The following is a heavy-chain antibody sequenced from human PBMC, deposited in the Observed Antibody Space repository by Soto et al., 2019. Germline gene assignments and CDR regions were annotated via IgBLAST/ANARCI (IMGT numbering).Heavy chain of an antibody. J-gene: IGHJ4*02. D-gene: IGHD3-9*01. Sequence: PSETLSLTCTVSGDSISSSGYYWGWIRQPPGKGLEWIGNIYSTGSTYHNPSLRSRVTISVDTSKNQFSLHLTSVTAADTAVYYCARVDWYHGNHPYYFASWGQGTLVTVSS. CDR2: IYSTGST. CDR1: GDSISSSGYY. V-gene: IGHV4-39*01. CDR3: ARVDWYHGNHPYYFAS.